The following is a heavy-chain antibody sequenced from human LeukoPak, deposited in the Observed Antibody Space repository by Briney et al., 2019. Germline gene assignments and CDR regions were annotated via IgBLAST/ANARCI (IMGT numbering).Heavy chain of an antibody. Sequence: PGGSLRLSCAASGFTFKEYWMSWARQAPGKGLEWVAFIKEDGSEKFYVDSVKDRFTISRDNAKNSLYLQMNSLRSEDTAVYYCARDIRGAGTLAFDYWGQGTLVTVSS. CDR2: IKEDGSEK. D-gene: IGHD1-1*01. CDR3: ARDIRGAGTLAFDY. V-gene: IGHV3-7*01. J-gene: IGHJ4*02. CDR1: GFTFKEYW.